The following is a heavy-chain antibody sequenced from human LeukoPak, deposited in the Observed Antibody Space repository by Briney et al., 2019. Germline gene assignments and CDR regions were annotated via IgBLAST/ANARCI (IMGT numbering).Heavy chain of an antibody. CDR1: GFTFGTYW. Sequence: PGGSLRLSCTASGFTFGTYWMSWVRHPPGKGLEWVAKTNQDGTEKYYVDSVKGRFTISRDNAKNSLYLQMNSLRAEDTAVYYCARVLWFGEFGFDYWGQGTLVTVSS. V-gene: IGHV3-7*01. CDR2: TNQDGTEK. CDR3: ARVLWFGEFGFDY. D-gene: IGHD3-10*01. J-gene: IGHJ4*02.